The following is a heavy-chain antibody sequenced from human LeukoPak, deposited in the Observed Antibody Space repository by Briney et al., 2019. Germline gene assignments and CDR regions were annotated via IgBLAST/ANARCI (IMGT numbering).Heavy chain of an antibody. D-gene: IGHD2-2*01. CDR2: MNPNSGNT. CDR3: ARVGRRYCSSTSCYVHY. V-gene: IGHV1-8*01. Sequence: ASVKVSCKASGYTFTSYDINWVRQATGQALEWMGWMNPNSGNTGYAQKFQGRVTMTRNTSISTAYMELSSLRSEDTAVYYCARVGRRYCSSTSCYVHYWGQGTLVTVSS. J-gene: IGHJ4*02. CDR1: GYTFTSYD.